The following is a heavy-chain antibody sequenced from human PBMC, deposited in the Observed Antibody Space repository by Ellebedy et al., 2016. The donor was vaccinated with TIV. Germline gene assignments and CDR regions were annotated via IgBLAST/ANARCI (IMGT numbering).Heavy chain of an antibody. CDR3: AKGFERAYRYFEY. J-gene: IGHJ4*02. CDR2: ISNDGINK. D-gene: IGHD2-21*01. CDR1: GFTFSNYG. V-gene: IGHV3-30*18. Sequence: GGSLRLSXAASGFTFSNYGMFWVRQAPGKGLEWLAVISNDGINKFYADSVRGRFTVSRDNSKNMVFLQMNSLRAEDTAVFYCAKGFERAYRYFEYWGQGALVIVSS.